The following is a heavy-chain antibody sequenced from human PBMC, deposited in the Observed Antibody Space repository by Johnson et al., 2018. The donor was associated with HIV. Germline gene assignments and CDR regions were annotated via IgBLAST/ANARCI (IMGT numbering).Heavy chain of an antibody. V-gene: IGHV3-66*04. CDR3: ARHTGYDAFDS. Sequence: EVQLVESGGGLVQPGGSLRLACAASGFTVSSNYMSWVRQPPGKGPEWVSVIYPGGSTYYADSVKGRFTISRDNAKNSLYLQMNSLRAEDTAVYYCARHTGYDAFDSWGQGTMVTVSS. D-gene: IGHD3-22*01. CDR2: IYPGGST. J-gene: IGHJ3*02. CDR1: GFTVSSNY.